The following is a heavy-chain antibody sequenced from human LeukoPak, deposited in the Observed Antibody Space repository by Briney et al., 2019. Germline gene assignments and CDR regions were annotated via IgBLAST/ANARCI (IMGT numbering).Heavy chain of an antibody. V-gene: IGHV3-21*01. CDR3: AREPVVVSAFDI. CDR2: VSGSASNT. CDR1: GFTFSNYA. D-gene: IGHD3-22*01. J-gene: IGHJ3*02. Sequence: PGGSLRLSCAASGFTFSNYAMSWVRQAPGKGLEWVSTVSGSASNTYYADSVKGRFTISRDNAKNSLYLQMNSLRAEDTAVYYCAREPVVVSAFDIWGQGTMVTVSS.